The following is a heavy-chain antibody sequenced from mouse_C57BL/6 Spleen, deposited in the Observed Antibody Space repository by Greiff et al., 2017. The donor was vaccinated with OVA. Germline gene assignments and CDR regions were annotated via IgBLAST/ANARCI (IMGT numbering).Heavy chain of an antibody. Sequence: VQLQESGAGLARPGASVKLSCKASGYTFTSYGICWVKQRTGQGLEWIVEIYTRSGNTYYNEKFKGKATLTADKSSSTAYMELRSLTSEDSAVYFGARSGSNYAMDYWGQGTSVTVSS. CDR1: GYTFTSYG. CDR3: ARSGSNYAMDY. V-gene: IGHV1-81*01. CDR2: IYTRSGNT. J-gene: IGHJ4*01. D-gene: IGHD5-1*01.